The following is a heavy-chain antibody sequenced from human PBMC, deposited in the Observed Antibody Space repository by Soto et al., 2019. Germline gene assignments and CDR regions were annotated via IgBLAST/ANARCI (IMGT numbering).Heavy chain of an antibody. J-gene: IGHJ6*02. CDR2: ISAYNGNT. CDR1: GYTFTSYG. V-gene: IGHV1-18*04. CDR3: ARDGVNGDSSGYIPGDYYYYYGMDV. D-gene: IGHD3-22*01. Sequence: GPVKVSCKASGYTFTSYGISWVRQAPGQGLEWMGWISAYNGNTNYAQKLQGRVTMTTDTSTSTAYMELRSLRSDDTAVYYCARDGVNGDSSGYIPGDYYYYYGMDVWGQGTTVTVSS.